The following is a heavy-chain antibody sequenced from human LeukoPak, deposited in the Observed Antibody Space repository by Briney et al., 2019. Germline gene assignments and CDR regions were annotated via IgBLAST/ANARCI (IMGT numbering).Heavy chain of an antibody. D-gene: IGHD3-22*01. Sequence: PSQTLSLTCTVSGYSISSGYYWGWIRQPPGQGLEWIGRIYPSASTYYNPSLKRRITISVDASKNQFYLKLSSVTAADTAVYYCARRTYYYDSSGFEPAGWFDPWGQGTLVTVSS. CDR1: GYSISSGYY. CDR2: IYPSAST. V-gene: IGHV4-38-2*02. CDR3: ARRTYYYDSSGFEPAGWFDP. J-gene: IGHJ5*02.